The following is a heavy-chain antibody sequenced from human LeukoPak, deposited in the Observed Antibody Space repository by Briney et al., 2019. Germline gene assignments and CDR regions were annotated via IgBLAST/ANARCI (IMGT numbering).Heavy chain of an antibody. V-gene: IGHV3-72*01. D-gene: IGHD3-22*01. J-gene: IGHJ4*02. CDR3: ARRGFSDSRGFYPDFDY. CDR1: GFIFIDYY. CDR2: SRNKANSYST. Sequence: GGSLRLSCAASGFIFIDYYMDWVRQAPGKGPEWVGRSRNKANSYSTEYAAPVKGRFTISRDESKNSMYLQMNSLKTEDTAVYFCARRGFSDSRGFYPDFDYWGRGTLVTVSS.